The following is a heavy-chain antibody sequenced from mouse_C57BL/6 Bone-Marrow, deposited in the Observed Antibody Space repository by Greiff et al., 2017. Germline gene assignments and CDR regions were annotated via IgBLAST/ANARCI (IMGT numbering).Heavy chain of an antibody. Sequence: VQLQQPGAELVKPGASVKLSCTASGYTFTSYWMHWVKQRPGQGLEWIGMIHPNSGSTNYNEKFKSKATLTVDKSSSTAYMQLSSLTSEDSAVYYCARSAGHDYGGGAWFAYWGQGTLVTVSA. CDR3: ARSAGHDYGGGAWFAY. D-gene: IGHD2-4*01. J-gene: IGHJ3*01. CDR1: GYTFTSYW. CDR2: IHPNSGST. V-gene: IGHV1-64*01.